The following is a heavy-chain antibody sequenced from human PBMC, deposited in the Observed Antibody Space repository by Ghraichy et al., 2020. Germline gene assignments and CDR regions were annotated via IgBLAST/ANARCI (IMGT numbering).Heavy chain of an antibody. CDR2: INHSGST. CDR3: AREIGARLSYYYYNYMDV. J-gene: IGHJ6*03. CDR1: GGSFSGYY. V-gene: IGHV4-34*01. Sequence: SETLSLTCAVYGGSFSGYYWSWIRQPPGKGLEWIGEINHSGSTNHNPSLKSRVTISVDTFKNQFSLKLSSVTAPDTAVYYCAREIGARLSYYYYNYMDVWGKGTTVTVSS. D-gene: IGHD6-6*01.